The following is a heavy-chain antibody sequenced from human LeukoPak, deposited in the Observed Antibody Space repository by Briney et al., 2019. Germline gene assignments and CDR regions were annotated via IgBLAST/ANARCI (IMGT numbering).Heavy chain of an antibody. CDR1: GFTFRSYG. CDR2: IWDDGSNK. CDR3: AKGDAKIVVVVAAMDV. J-gene: IGHJ6*04. V-gene: IGHV3-30*02. Sequence: GGSLRLSCAASGFTFRSYGMYWVRHAPGKGLERVSLIWDDGSNKYYADSVKGRFTSSRDNSKNTLYLQMNSLRAEDAAVYYCAKGDAKIVVVVAAMDVWGKGTTVTVSS. D-gene: IGHD2-15*01.